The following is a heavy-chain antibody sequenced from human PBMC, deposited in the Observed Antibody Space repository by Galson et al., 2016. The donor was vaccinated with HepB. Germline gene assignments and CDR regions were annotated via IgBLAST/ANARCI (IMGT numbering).Heavy chain of an antibody. Sequence: SLRLSCAASGFTFSTYGMHWVRQAPGKGLEWVAVISNDGSDKYYADSVKGRFTISRDNSKNRLYLQMNSLRAADTAVYYCARREWVLSDGSDGWGQGTLVTVSS. CDR2: ISNDGSDK. CDR3: ARREWVLSDGSDG. J-gene: IGHJ4*03. CDR1: GFTFSTYG. V-gene: IGHV3-30*03. D-gene: IGHD3-3*01.